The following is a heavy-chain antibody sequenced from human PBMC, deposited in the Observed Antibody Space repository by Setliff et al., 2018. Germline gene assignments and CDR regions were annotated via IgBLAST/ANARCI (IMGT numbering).Heavy chain of an antibody. CDR3: ARDLSTTVMTRSWYYFDY. V-gene: IGHV1-46*01. CDR1: GYTFTSYY. Sequence: ASVKVSCKASGYTFTSYYMHWVRQAPGQGLEWMGIINPSGGSTNYAQKFQGRVTMTRDTSTSTVYMELSSLRSEDTAVYYCARDLSTTVMTRSWYYFDYWGQGTLVTVSS. CDR2: INPSGGST. D-gene: IGHD4-17*01. J-gene: IGHJ4*02.